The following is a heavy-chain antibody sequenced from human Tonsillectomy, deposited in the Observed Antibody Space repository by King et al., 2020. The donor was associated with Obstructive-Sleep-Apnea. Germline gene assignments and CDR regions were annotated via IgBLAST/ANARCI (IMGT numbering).Heavy chain of an antibody. CDR3: AREGYYGPFDY. CDR1: GYTFTGYY. Sequence: QLVQSGAEVKKPGASVKVSCKASGYTFTGYYMHWGRQAPGQGLEWMGWINPNSGGTNYGQKFKGRGTMTRETSISTAYMELRRLGSDDTAVYYCAREGYYGPFDYWGQGTLVTVSS. D-gene: IGHD3-3*01. V-gene: IGHV1-2*02. CDR2: INPNSGGT. J-gene: IGHJ4*02.